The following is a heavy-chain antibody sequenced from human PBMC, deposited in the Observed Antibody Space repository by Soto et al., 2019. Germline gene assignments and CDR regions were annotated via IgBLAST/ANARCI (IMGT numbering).Heavy chain of an antibody. CDR3: AMVDVYVTPSPQDV. J-gene: IGHJ6*02. Sequence: GASVKVSCKASGYTFTNYGISWVRQAPGQGLEWMGWINAYNGNTNYAQNLQGRLTLTTDTSTTTAYMELRSLRSNDTAIYYCAMVDVYVTPSPQDVWGQGTTVTVSS. V-gene: IGHV1-18*01. CDR2: INAYNGNT. D-gene: IGHD3-16*01. CDR1: GYTFTNYG.